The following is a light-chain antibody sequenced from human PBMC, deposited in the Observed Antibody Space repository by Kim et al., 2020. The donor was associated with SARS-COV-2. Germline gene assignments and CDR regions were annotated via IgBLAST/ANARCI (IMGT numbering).Light chain of an antibody. J-gene: IGLJ3*02. Sequence: QLVLTQSPSASASLGASVKLTCTLSSGHTTNAIAWHQQQPGKGPRFLMKVNNDGSHTKGDGIPDRFSGSSSGAERYLTISSLQSEDEADYYCQTWGAGFHWVFCGGTQLTVL. CDR1: SGHTTNA. CDR2: VNNDGSH. CDR3: QTWGAGFHWV. V-gene: IGLV4-69*01.